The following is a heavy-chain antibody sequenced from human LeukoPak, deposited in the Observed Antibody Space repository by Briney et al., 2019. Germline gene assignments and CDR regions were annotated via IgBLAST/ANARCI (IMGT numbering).Heavy chain of an antibody. CDR3: ARASYYDILTGYHIRGAFDI. Sequence: SVKVSCKASGGTFSSYSISWVRQAPGQGLEWMGGIIPIFDTANYAQKFQGRVTITTDESTSTAYMELSSLRSEDTAVYYCARASYYDILTGYHIRGAFDIWGQGTMVTVSS. V-gene: IGHV1-69*05. D-gene: IGHD3-9*01. J-gene: IGHJ3*02. CDR1: GGTFSSYS. CDR2: IIPIFDTA.